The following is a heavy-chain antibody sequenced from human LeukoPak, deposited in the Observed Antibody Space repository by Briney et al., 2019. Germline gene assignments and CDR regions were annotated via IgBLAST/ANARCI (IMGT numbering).Heavy chain of an antibody. CDR3: ARAIVVVPAASQFVVWFDP. CDR1: GGSFSGCY. V-gene: IGHV4-34*01. J-gene: IGHJ5*02. Sequence: PSETLSLTCAVYGGSFSGCYWSWIRQPPGKGLEWIGEINHSGSTNYNPSLKSRVTISVDTSKNQFSLKLSSVTAADTAVYYCARAIVVVPAASQFVVWFDPWGQGTLVTVSS. CDR2: INHSGST. D-gene: IGHD2-2*01.